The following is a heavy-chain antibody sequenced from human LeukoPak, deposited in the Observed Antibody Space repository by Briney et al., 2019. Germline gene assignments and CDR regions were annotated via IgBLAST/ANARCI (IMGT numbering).Heavy chain of an antibody. CDR1: GFTFSSYA. Sequence: GGSLRPSCAASGFTFSSYAVHWVRQAPGKGLEWVAFISHDGSNKYYADSVKGRFTISRDNSKNTLYLQMNSLRAEDTAVYYCARGCEEYSSSSWDYYFDYWGQGTLVTVSS. CDR3: ARGCEEYSSSSWDYYFDY. D-gene: IGHD6-6*01. V-gene: IGHV3-30*04. J-gene: IGHJ4*02. CDR2: ISHDGSNK.